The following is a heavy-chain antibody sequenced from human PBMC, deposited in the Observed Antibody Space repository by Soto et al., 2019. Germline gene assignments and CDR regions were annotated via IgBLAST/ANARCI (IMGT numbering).Heavy chain of an antibody. CDR1: GFTFSDYY. J-gene: IGHJ4*02. CDR3: ERHRGGSYFDY. D-gene: IGHD1-26*01. Sequence: GGSLRLSCAASGFTFSDYYMSWIRQAPGKGLEWVSYISSSSSYTNYADSVKGRFTISRDNVKNSLYLQMNSLRAEDTAVYYCERHRGGSYFDYWGQGTLVTVSS. V-gene: IGHV3-11*06. CDR2: ISSSSSYT.